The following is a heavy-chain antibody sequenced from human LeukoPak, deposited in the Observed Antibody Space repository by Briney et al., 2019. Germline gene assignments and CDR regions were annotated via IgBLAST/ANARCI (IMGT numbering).Heavy chain of an antibody. D-gene: IGHD5-12*01. Sequence: GGSLRLSCAAPGFTFSNYAMHWVRQAPGKGLEYVSAINSNGGSTYYTNSVKGRFIISRDNSKSTLYLQMGSLRAEDMAVYYCARSGYSGYDYCDYWGQGTLVTVSS. V-gene: IGHV3-64*01. CDR2: INSNGGST. CDR3: ARSGYSGYDYCDY. CDR1: GFTFSNYA. J-gene: IGHJ4*02.